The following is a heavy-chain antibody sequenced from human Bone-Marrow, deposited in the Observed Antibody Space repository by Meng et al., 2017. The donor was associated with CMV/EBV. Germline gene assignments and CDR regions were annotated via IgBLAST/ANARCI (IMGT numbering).Heavy chain of an antibody. CDR2: IIPILGIA. Sequence: SVKVSCKASGGTFSSYTISWVRQAPGQGLEWMGRIIPILGIANYAQKFQGRVTITADKPTSTAYMELSSLRSEDTAVYYCARDDYVWGSYRRYEYWGQGTRVTVSS. CDR3: ARDDYVWGSYRRYEY. CDR1: GGTFSSYT. J-gene: IGHJ4*02. D-gene: IGHD3-16*02. V-gene: IGHV1-69*04.